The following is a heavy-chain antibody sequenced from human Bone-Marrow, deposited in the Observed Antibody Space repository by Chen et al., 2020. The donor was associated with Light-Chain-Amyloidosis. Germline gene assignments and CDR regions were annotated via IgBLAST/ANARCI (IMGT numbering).Heavy chain of an antibody. CDR1: GFTFSSHA. J-gene: IGHJ4*02. CDR3: TNAKMAGAVAGGFDY. Sequence: ELQLVESGGGLVQPGGSLRISCAASGFTFSSHAMSWVRQARGKGLEWVSAISGSGGSTYYAGSVKGRFTISRDNSKNTLYLQMNSLRAEDTAVYYCTNAKMAGAVAGGFDYWGQGTLVTVSS. CDR2: ISGSGGST. D-gene: IGHD6-19*01. V-gene: IGHV3-23*04.